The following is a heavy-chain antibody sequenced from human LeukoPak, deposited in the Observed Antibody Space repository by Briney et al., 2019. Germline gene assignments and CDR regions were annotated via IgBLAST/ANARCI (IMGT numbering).Heavy chain of an antibody. J-gene: IGHJ4*02. CDR3: ARGRDGYKY. D-gene: IGHD5-24*01. V-gene: IGHV3-11*01. CDR1: GFTFSDCY. Sequence: PGGSLRLSCAASGFTFSDCYMSWIRQAPDKGLEWVSYISSRGKTVHYADSVKGRFTTSRDNAEMSLYLQMDSLRAEDTAIYFCARGRDGYKYWGPGTRVTVSS. CDR2: ISSRGKTV.